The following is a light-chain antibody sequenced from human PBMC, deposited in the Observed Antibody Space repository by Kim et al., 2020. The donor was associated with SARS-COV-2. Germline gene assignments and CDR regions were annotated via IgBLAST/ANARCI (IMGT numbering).Light chain of an antibody. CDR3: QQYFTPPWT. CDR1: QGFRSS. J-gene: IGKJ1*01. Sequence: DIQMTQSPSSLSASVGDRVTITCRASQGFRSSLAWYQQTPNKAHKLLVYTTSKLASGVPSRFSGSGSGTDYTLTISSLQPEDFATYYCQQYFTPPWTFGRGTKVDIK. V-gene: IGKV1-NL1*01. CDR2: TTS.